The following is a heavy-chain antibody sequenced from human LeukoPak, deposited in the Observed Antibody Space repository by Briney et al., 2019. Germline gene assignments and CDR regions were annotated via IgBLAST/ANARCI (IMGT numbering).Heavy chain of an antibody. V-gene: IGHV4-59*08. Sequence: SETLSLTCTVSGGPMNNHYYSWVRQPPGKGLECLGFIYYGGSTNYNPSLKSRVTISIDTSKNQFSLKLNSVTAADTAVYYCARHTELSSYSWFDPWGQGTLVTVSS. CDR2: IYYGGST. J-gene: IGHJ5*02. CDR1: GGPMNNHY. D-gene: IGHD3-10*01. CDR3: ARHTELSSYSWFDP.